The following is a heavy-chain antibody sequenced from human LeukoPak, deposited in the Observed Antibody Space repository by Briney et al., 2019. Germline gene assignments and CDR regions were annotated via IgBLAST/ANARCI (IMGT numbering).Heavy chain of an antibody. V-gene: IGHV3-7*01. D-gene: IGHD6-19*01. J-gene: IGHJ4*02. CDR3: TREAEAGIDY. Sequence: GGSLRLSCAASGFTFSTYWMSWVRQAPGRGLEWVANIKQDGSEKYYLDSVKGRFTISRDNAKNSLYLQMNSLRAEDTAVYFCTREAEAGIDYWGQGTLVTVSS. CDR1: GFTFSTYW. CDR2: IKQDGSEK.